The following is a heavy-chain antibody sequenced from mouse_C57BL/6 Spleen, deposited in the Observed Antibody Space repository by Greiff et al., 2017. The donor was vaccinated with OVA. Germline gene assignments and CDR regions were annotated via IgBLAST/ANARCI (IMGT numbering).Heavy chain of an antibody. Sequence: VQLQQSGAELVRPGASVKLSCTASGFNIKDDYMYWVKQRPEQGLEWIGWIDPENGDTEYASKFQGKATITADTSSNTAYLQLSSLTSEDTAVYYCTPTTVVEGYFDYWGQGTTLTVSS. V-gene: IGHV14-4*01. CDR3: TPTTVVEGYFDY. CDR2: IDPENGDT. CDR1: GFNIKDDY. D-gene: IGHD1-1*01. J-gene: IGHJ2*01.